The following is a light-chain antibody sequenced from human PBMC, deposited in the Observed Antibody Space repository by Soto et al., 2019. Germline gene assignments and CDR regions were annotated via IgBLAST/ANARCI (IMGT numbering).Light chain of an antibody. CDR3: QQYNSYWT. CDR2: DAS. V-gene: IGKV1-5*01. Sequence: DIQMTQSASTLSASVGDRVTITWRASQSISSWLAWYLQQPGKAPKLLIYDASSLESGVPSRFSGSGSGTEFTLTISSLQPDDFATYYCQQYNSYWTFGQGTKVDI. CDR1: QSISSW. J-gene: IGKJ1*01.